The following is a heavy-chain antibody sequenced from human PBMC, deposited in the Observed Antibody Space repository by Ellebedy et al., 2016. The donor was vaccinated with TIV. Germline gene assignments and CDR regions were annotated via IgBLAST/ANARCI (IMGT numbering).Heavy chain of an antibody. CDR1: GFTFSSYA. J-gene: IGHJ4*02. D-gene: IGHD6-19*01. CDR2: ISGSGGST. CDR3: SKDVQYSSAWSGDY. Sequence: GGSLRLXXAASGFTFSSYAMSWVRQAPGKGLEWVSAISGSGGSTYYADSVRGRFTISRDNSGNSLYLQMESLRAEDTAVYCCSKDVQYSSAWSGDYWGQGTLGTVSS. V-gene: IGHV3-23*01.